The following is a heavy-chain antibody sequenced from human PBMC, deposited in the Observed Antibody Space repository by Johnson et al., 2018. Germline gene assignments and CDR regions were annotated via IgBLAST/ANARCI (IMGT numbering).Heavy chain of an antibody. J-gene: IGHJ6*02. CDR2: IYYSGST. D-gene: IGHD3-10*01. V-gene: IGHV4-59*01. CDR3: VRDRGAFGETQYYDYGMDG. Sequence: QVQLQESGPGLVKPSETLSLTCTVSGGSISTYYWSWIRQPPGKGLEWIGYIYYSGSTNYNPSLKSRVPISVDTSKNQFPLKLRSVTAADTAVYDCVRDRGAFGETQYYDYGMDGWGQGTTVTVSS. CDR1: GGSISTYY.